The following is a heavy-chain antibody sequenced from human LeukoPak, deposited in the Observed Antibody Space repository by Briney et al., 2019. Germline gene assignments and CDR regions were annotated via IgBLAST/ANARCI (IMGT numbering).Heavy chain of an antibody. CDR2: INHSGST. J-gene: IGHJ4*02. D-gene: IGHD4-17*01. CDR1: GGSFSGYY. CDR3: ARSRPMTTVTYFDY. Sequence: PSETLSLTCAVYGGSFSGYYWSWIRQPPGKGLEWIGEINHSGSTNYNPSLKSRVTISVDTSKNQFSLKLSSVTAADTAVYYCARSRPMTTVTYFDYWGQGTLVTVSS. V-gene: IGHV4-34*01.